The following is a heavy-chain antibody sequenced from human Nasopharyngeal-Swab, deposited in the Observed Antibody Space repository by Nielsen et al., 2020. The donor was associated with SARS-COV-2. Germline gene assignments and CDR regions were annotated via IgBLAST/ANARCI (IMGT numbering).Heavy chain of an antibody. Sequence: SVKVSCKASGGTFSSYAISRVRQAPGQGLEWMGRIIPILGIANYAQKFQGRVTITADKSTSTAYMELSSLRSEDTAVYYCARDLGDYGGKGFGYWGQGTLVTFSS. CDR3: ARDLGDYGGKGFGY. CDR1: GGTFSSYA. V-gene: IGHV1-69*04. D-gene: IGHD4-23*01. J-gene: IGHJ4*02. CDR2: IIPILGIA.